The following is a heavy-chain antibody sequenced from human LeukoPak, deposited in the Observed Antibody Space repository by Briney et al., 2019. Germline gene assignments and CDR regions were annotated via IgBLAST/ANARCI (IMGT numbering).Heavy chain of an antibody. Sequence: PSETLSLTCAVSGYSISSGYYWGWIRQPPGKGLEWIGSIYHSGSTYYNPSLKSRVTISVDTSKNQFSLKLSSVTAAHTAVYYCATAYYDFWSGYPKSWFDTWGQGTLVTVSS. J-gene: IGHJ5*02. CDR2: IYHSGST. D-gene: IGHD3-3*01. CDR1: GYSISSGYY. CDR3: ATAYYDFWSGYPKSWFDT. V-gene: IGHV4-38-2*01.